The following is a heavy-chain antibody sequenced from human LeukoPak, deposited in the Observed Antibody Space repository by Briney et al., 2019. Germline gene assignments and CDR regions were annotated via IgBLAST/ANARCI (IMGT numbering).Heavy chain of an antibody. CDR1: GYTLTELS. V-gene: IGHV1-24*01. Sequence: ASVKVSCKVSGYTLTELSMHWVRQAPGKGLEWMGGFDPEDGETIYAQKFKGRVTMTEDTSTDTAYMALSSLRSEDTAVYYCATFYDREGNFDYWGQGTLVTVSS. D-gene: IGHD3-22*01. CDR3: ATFYDREGNFDY. CDR2: FDPEDGET. J-gene: IGHJ4*02.